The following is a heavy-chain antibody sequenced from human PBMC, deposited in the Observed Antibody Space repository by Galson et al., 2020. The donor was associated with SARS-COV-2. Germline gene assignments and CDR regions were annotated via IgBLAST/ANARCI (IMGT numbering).Heavy chain of an antibody. D-gene: IGHD2-21*02. CDR1: GFSLTSSGVG. V-gene: IGHV2-5*02. CDR2: IYWDDDK. Sequence: SGPTLVKPTQTLTLTCTLSGFSLTSSGVGVGWIRQSPGKALEWLGSIYWDDDKRYRPSLKSRVTITRDTSKNQVVLTMTNMDPVDTGTYYCAHSLYCGDDCYSGDLDYWGQGTLVTVSS. J-gene: IGHJ4*02. CDR3: AHSLYCGDDCYSGDLDY.